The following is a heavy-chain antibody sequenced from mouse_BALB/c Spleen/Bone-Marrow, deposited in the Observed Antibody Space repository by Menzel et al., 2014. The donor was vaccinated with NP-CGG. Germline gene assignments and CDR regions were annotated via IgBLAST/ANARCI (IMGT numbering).Heavy chain of an antibody. Sequence: EVKLVESGGGLVQPKGSLKLSCAASGFTFNTYAMNWVRQAPGKGLEWVARIRSKSNNYATYYADSVKDRFTIPRDDSQSMLYLQMNNLKTEDTAMYYCVSHGSWFAYWGQGTLVTVSA. J-gene: IGHJ3*01. CDR2: IRSKSNNYAT. CDR3: VSHGSWFAY. CDR1: GFTFNTYA. V-gene: IGHV10-1*02.